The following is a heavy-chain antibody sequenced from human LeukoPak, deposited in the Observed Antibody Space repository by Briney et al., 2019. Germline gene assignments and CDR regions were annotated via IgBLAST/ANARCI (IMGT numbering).Heavy chain of an antibody. Sequence: SVKVSCKASENTFTNYYMHWVRQAPGQGLEWMGGIIPIFGTANYAQKFQGRVTITADESTSTAYMELSSLRSEDTAVYYCARGRVWRLRLGELSFLPYFDYWGQGTLVTVSS. D-gene: IGHD3-16*02. CDR2: IIPIFGTA. CDR3: ARGRVWRLRLGELSFLPYFDY. CDR1: ENTFTNYY. J-gene: IGHJ4*02. V-gene: IGHV1-69*13.